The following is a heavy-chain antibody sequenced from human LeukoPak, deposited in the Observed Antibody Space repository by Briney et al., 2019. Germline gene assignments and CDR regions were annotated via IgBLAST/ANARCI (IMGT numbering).Heavy chain of an antibody. Sequence: SETLSLTCTVSGGSISSYYWSWIRQPPGEGLEWIGYIYYSGSTNYNPSLKSRVTISVDTSKNQFSLKLSSVTAADTAVYYCAGLYGSGAFDIWGQGTMVTVSS. CDR1: GGSISSYY. D-gene: IGHD3-10*01. CDR2: IYYSGST. V-gene: IGHV4-59*01. CDR3: AGLYGSGAFDI. J-gene: IGHJ3*02.